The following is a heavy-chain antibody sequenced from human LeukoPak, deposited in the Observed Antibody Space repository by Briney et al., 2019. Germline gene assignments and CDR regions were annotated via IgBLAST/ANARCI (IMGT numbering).Heavy chain of an antibody. Sequence: GGCLRLSCAASRFTFSTYGMHWVRQAPGKGLEWVALISYDAINKYYADSVKGRFTVSRDNSKSTLYLQVNSLRAEDTAVYYCARDSDGMSVWGLGTTVSVSS. V-gene: IGHV3-30*03. CDR1: RFTFSTYG. CDR3: ARDSDGMSV. J-gene: IGHJ6*02. CDR2: ISYDAINK.